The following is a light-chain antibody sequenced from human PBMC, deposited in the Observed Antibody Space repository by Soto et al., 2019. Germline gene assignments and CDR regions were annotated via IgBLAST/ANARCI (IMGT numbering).Light chain of an antibody. CDR1: QNIRSNY. CDR2: GAI. CDR3: AQYHSPPLT. J-gene: IGKJ1*01. Sequence: EIVLTQSPGTLSLSPGQRATLSCSASQNIRSNYVAWFQQKPGQAPRLLIYGAINRASGIPDRFSGSGSGSEFTLTISSLEPADVVVYYCAQYHSPPLTFGQGTKVEIK. V-gene: IGKV3-20*01.